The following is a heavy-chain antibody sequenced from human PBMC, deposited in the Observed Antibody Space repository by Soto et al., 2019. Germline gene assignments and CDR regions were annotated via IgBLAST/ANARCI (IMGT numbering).Heavy chain of an antibody. CDR3: ARTWSNYFDY. V-gene: IGHV4-59*08. CDR1: GGSISSYY. J-gene: IGHJ4*02. CDR2: IYYSGST. Sequence: SETLSLTCTVSGGSISSYYWSWIRQPPGKGLEWIGYIYYSGSTNYNPSLKSRVTISVDTSKNQFSLKLSSVTTADTAVYYCARTWSNYFDYWGQGTLVTVSS.